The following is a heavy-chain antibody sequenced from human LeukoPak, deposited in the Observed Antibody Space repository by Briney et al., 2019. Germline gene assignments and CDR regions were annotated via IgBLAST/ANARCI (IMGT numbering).Heavy chain of an antibody. V-gene: IGHV1-2*02. D-gene: IGHD2/OR15-2a*01. CDR1: GYTFTGYY. J-gene: IGHJ4*02. CDR3: ARRPGRILFVDC. CDR2: INPNSGGT. Sequence: ASVKDSCKASGYTFTGYYMHWVRQAPGQGLEWMGWINPNSGGTNYAQKFQGRVTMTRDTSISTAYMEMSRLRSDDTAGYYCARRPGRILFVDCWRQGTLVTVSS.